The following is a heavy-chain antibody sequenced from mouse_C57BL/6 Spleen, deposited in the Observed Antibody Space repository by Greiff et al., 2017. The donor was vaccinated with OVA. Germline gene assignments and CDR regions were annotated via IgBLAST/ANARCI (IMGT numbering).Heavy chain of an antibody. Sequence: QVQLQQSGAELVRPGASVTLSCKASGYTFTDYEMHWVKQPPVHGLEWIGAIDPETGGTAYNQTFQGKAILTADKSSSTAYMELRSLTSEDSAVYYGTRGQFITTGVADFDYWGQGTTLTVAS. CDR2: IDPETGGT. D-gene: IGHD1-1*01. CDR3: TRGQFITTGVADFDY. CDR1: GYTFTDYE. V-gene: IGHV1-15*01. J-gene: IGHJ2*01.